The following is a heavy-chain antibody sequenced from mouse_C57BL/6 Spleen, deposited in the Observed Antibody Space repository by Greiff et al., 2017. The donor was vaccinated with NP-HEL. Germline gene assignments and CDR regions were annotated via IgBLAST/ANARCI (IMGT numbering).Heavy chain of an antibody. V-gene: IGHV1-19*01. Sequence: VQLQQSGPVLVKPGASVKMSCKASGYTFTDYYMNWVKQSHGKSLEWIGVINPYNGGTSYNQKFKGKATLTVDKSSSTAYMELNSLTSEDSAVYYCARSDYYGSSLYYAMDYWGQGTSVTVSS. J-gene: IGHJ4*01. CDR2: INPYNGGT. CDR1: GYTFTDYY. CDR3: ARSDYYGSSLYYAMDY. D-gene: IGHD1-1*01.